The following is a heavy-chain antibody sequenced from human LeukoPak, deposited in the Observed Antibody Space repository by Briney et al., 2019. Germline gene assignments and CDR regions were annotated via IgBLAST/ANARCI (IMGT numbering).Heavy chain of an antibody. CDR2: IYTSGST. CDR1: GGSISSGSYY. Sequence: SQTLSLTCTVSGGSISSGSYYWSWIRQPAGTGLEWIGRIYTSGSTNYNPSLKSRVTISVDTSKNQFSLKLSSVTAADTAVHYCAREGVVTADYWGQGTLVTVSS. V-gene: IGHV4-61*02. D-gene: IGHD3-22*01. J-gene: IGHJ4*02. CDR3: AREGVVTADY.